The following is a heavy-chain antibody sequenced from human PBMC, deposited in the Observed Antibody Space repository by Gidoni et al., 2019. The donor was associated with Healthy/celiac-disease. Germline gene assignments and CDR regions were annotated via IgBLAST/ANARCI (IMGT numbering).Heavy chain of an antibody. J-gene: IGHJ4*02. D-gene: IGHD4-17*01. CDR1: SGAISSGDYY. CDR2: IYSSVST. V-gene: IGHV4-30-4*01. Sequence: QVQLQESGPGLVKTSQTLARTGTLSSGAISSGDYYWSWIRQPPGKGLDWNGYIYSSVSTYSNPSLKRRGTISVDTSKTQFSLKLSSVTAADTAVYYCARDYGDASFDNWGQGTLVTVSS. CDR3: ARDYGDASFDN.